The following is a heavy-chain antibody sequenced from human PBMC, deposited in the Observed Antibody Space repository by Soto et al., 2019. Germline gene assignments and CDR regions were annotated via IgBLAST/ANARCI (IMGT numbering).Heavy chain of an antibody. CDR1: AYTFTGYD. CDR3: ARELTMIVDN. J-gene: IGHJ4*02. Sequence: QVQLVQSGAEVKKPGASVKVSCKASAYTFTGYDVNWVRQATGQGLEWMGWMNPNSGNTGYAQKFQGRVTMTRNTSISTAYMELSGLRSEDTAVYYCARELTMIVDNWGQGTLFAVSS. D-gene: IGHD3-22*01. V-gene: IGHV1-8*01. CDR2: MNPNSGNT.